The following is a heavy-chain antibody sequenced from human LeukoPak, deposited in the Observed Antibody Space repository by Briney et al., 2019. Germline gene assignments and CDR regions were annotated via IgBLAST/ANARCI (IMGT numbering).Heavy chain of an antibody. D-gene: IGHD3-16*01. CDR2: IIPIFGTA. V-gene: IGHV1-69*13. J-gene: IGHJ3*02. CDR1: GYTFTSFG. Sequence: GASVKVSCKASGYTFTSFGIGWVRQAPGQGLEWMGGIIPIFGTANYAQKFQGRVTITADESTSTAYMELSSLRSEDTAVYYCARAIYLGAFDIWGQGTMVTVSS. CDR3: ARAIYLGAFDI.